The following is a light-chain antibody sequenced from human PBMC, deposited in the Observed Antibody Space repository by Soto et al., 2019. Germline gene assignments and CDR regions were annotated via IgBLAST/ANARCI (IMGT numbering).Light chain of an antibody. CDR2: AAS. V-gene: IGKV1-9*01. Sequence: DIQLTQSPSFLSASVGDRVTITCRASQGISSYLAWYQQKPGKAPKLLIYAASTLQSGVPSRFSGSGSGTEFTLTISSLQPEDFATYYCQQYYSFTRTFGPGTKVDIK. CDR1: QGISSY. CDR3: QQYYSFTRT. J-gene: IGKJ1*01.